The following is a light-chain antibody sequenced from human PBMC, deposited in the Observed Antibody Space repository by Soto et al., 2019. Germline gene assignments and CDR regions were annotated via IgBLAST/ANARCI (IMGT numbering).Light chain of an antibody. CDR1: ASNIGASYD. CDR3: SSYTDNTTPA. J-gene: IGLJ2*01. V-gene: IGLV1-40*01. CDR2: GNF. Sequence: QSVLTQPPSVPGAPGQRVTISCAGSASNIGASYDVHWYQQVPGTAPKLLIYGNFNRPSGVPDRFSGSKSGTSASLAITGLQAEDEADYYCSSYTDNTTPAFGGGTKVTVL.